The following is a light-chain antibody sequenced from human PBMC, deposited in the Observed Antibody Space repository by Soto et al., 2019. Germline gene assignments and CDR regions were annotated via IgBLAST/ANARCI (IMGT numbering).Light chain of an antibody. CDR3: QQANSFPLT. J-gene: IGKJ4*01. CDR1: QDINNW. V-gene: IGKV1D-12*01. Sequence: DIQVTQSPSSVSASVGDRVTITCRASQDINNWLAWYQQKPGKATKLLIYTTSNLQSGVPSRFSGSGSGTDFTLTINSLQPEDFATYYCQQANSFPLTFGGGTKVEIK. CDR2: TTS.